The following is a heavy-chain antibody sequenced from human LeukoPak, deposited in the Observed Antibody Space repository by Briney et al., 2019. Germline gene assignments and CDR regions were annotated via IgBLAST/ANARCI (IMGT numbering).Heavy chain of an antibody. CDR2: IIPILGIA. Sequence: SVKVSCKASGGTFSSYAISWVRQAPGQGLEWMGRIIPILGIANYAQKFQGRVTITADKSTSTAYMELSSLRSEDTAVYYCARGGSGSYYFDYWGQGTLVTVSP. CDR1: GGTFSSYA. J-gene: IGHJ4*02. D-gene: IGHD1-26*01. V-gene: IGHV1-69*04. CDR3: ARGGSGSYYFDY.